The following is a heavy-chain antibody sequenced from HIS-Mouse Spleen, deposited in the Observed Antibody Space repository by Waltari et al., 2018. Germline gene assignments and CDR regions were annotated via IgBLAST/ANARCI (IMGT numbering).Heavy chain of an antibody. V-gene: IGHV3-30*18. D-gene: IGHD1-26*01. J-gene: IGHJ4*02. Sequence: QVQLVESGGGVVQPGRSLRLSCAASGFTFSSYGMHWVRQAPGKGLEWVAVIAYDGSNKYNADSVQGRFTISRDNSKNTLYLQMNSLRAEDTAVYYCAKDRGSPLYFDYWGQGTLVTVSS. CDR2: IAYDGSNK. CDR1: GFTFSSYG. CDR3: AKDRGSPLYFDY.